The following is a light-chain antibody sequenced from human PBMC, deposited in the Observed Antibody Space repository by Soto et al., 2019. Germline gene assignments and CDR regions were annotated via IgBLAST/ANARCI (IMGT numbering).Light chain of an antibody. Sequence: DIQMTQSPSSLSASVGDRVTITCQASQGISNYLNWYQQKPGKAPKLLIYDASNLETGVPSRFSGSGSRTDFTFTISSLQPEDIATYYCQQYDNPPYTFGQGTKLEIK. CDR1: QGISNY. CDR3: QQYDNPPYT. J-gene: IGKJ2*01. V-gene: IGKV1-33*01. CDR2: DAS.